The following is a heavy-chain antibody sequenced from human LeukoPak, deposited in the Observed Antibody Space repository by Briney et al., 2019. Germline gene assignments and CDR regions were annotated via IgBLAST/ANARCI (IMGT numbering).Heavy chain of an antibody. CDR3: ARGSVRGEFDP. Sequence: AETLSLTCTLSGGSISTYYWSWVRQPPGKGLEWIGYIYYTGSTDYNPSLKSRVTMSVDTSNNQFSLKLSTVPAANTAVYSCARGSVRGEFDPWGQGTLVTVSS. J-gene: IGHJ5*02. V-gene: IGHV4-59*01. D-gene: IGHD3-10*01. CDR1: GGSISTYY. CDR2: IYYTGST.